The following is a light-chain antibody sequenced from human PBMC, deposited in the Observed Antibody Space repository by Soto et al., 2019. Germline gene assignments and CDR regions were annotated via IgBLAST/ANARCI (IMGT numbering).Light chain of an antibody. CDR3: QQYGSSSGT. Sequence: EIVWTQSPPTLSLSPGERATLSCRASQSVSSYLSWYQQKPGQAHRLIIYDASNRATGIPARFSGSGSGTDFTLTISRLEPEDFAVYYCQQYGSSSGTFGQGTKVDIK. J-gene: IGKJ1*01. CDR2: DAS. CDR1: QSVSSY. V-gene: IGKV3-11*01.